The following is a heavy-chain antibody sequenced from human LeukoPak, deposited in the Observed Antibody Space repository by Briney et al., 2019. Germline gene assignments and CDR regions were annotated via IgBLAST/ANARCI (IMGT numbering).Heavy chain of an antibody. V-gene: IGHV1-46*01. J-gene: IGHJ1*01. CDR3: ARGRELAWGSGAEYFQH. CDR1: GYTFTSYY. D-gene: IGHD1-26*01. Sequence: ASVKVSCKASGYTFTSYYMHWVRQAPGQGLEWMGIINPSGGSTSYAQKFQGRVTMTRDTSKNQFSLKLSSVTAADTAVYYCARGRELAWGSGAEYFQHWGQGTLVTVSS. CDR2: INPSGGST.